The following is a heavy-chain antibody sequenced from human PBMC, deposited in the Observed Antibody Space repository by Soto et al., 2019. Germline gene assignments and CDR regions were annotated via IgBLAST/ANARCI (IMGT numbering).Heavy chain of an antibody. CDR3: AKGDLDTSMAMAFDN. Sequence: QVQLVESGGGVVQPGRSLRLSCAASGFTFRSYGLHWVRQAPGKGLEWVAVISHDGSKTYYTGSAEGRFTISRDNFKNTLYLQMDSLRTEDTGMYYCAKGDLDTSMAMAFDNWGQGTLVTVSS. J-gene: IGHJ4*02. D-gene: IGHD5-18*01. CDR1: GFTFRSYG. V-gene: IGHV3-30*18. CDR2: ISHDGSKT.